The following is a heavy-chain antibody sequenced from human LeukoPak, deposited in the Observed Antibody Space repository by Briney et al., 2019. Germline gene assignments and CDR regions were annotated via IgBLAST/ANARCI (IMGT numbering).Heavy chain of an antibody. CDR1: GFTFSSYN. CDR3: ARAGTTVNDY. J-gene: IGHJ4*02. CDR2: ISSSSSYI. Sequence: GGSLRLSCAASGFTFSSYNMNWVRQAPGKGLEWVSSISSSSSYIYYADSVKGRFTISRDNAKNSLYLQMNSLRAEDTAVYYCARAGTTVNDYWGQGTLVTVSS. D-gene: IGHD1-1*01. V-gene: IGHV3-21*01.